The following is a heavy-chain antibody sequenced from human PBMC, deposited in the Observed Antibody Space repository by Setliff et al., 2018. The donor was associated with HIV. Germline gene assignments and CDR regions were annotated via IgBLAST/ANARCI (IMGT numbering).Heavy chain of an antibody. CDR3: TTGWLAWL. CDR2: INPDGSEQ. V-gene: IGHV3-7*03. CDR1: GFTFSDSW. J-gene: IGHJ4*02. D-gene: IGHD6-19*01. Sequence: PGGSLRLSCIGSGFTFSDSWMTWVRQAPGKGLEWVANINPDGSEQFYVESLRGRFTISRDNAKNSVYLQVNNLKAEDTAVYYCTTGWLAWLWGQGTLVTVSS.